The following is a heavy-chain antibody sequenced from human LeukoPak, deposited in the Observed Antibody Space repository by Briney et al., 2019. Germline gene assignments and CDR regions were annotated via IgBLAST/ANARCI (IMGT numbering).Heavy chain of an antibody. CDR3: ARGGKLEPTALAS. CDR2: IIGGAGST. Sequence: GGTLRLSCAASGFSFSSHGMSWVRQAPGKGLEWVSGIIGGAGSTYYADSVKGRFTISGDNANRMLSLHINSLRVEDSAIYYCARGGKLEPTALASWGQGSLVVVSS. CDR1: GFSFSSHG. D-gene: IGHD2-21*02. J-gene: IGHJ5*02. V-gene: IGHV3-23*01.